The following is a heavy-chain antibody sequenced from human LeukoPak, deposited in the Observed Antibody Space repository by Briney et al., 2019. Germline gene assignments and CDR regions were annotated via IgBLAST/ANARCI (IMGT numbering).Heavy chain of an antibody. V-gene: IGHV4-39*01. CDR3: ARHKGRRGIRTVTTAKNFDY. D-gene: IGHD4-17*01. J-gene: IGHJ4*02. CDR1: GGSISSSSYY. CDR2: IYYSGST. Sequence: TSETLSLTCTVSGGSISSSSYYWGWFRQPPGKGLEWIGSIYYSGSTYYNPSLKSRVTISVDTSKNQFSLKPSSVTAADTAVYYCARHKGRRGIRTVTTAKNFDYWGQGTLVTVSS.